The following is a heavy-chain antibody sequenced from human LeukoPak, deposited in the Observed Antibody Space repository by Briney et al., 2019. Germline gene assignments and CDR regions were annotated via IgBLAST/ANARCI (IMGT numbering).Heavy chain of an antibody. V-gene: IGHV1-2*02. CDR1: GYTFTGYY. CDR3: ATREPWFGESPFDY. D-gene: IGHD3-10*01. CDR2: INPNSGGT. Sequence: ASVKVSCKASGYTFTGYYMHWVRQAPGQGLEWMGWINPNSGGTNYAQKFQGRVTMTRDTSISTAYMELSRLRSDGTAVCYCATREPWFGESPFDYWGQGTLVTVSS. J-gene: IGHJ4*02.